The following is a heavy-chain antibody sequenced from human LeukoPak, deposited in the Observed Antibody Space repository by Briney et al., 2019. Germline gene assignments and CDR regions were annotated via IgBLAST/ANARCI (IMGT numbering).Heavy chain of an antibody. V-gene: IGHV4-39*01. Sequence: SETLSLTCSVSGGSITSNTYYWGWVRQPPGKGLEWIGNIYYSGTTYYNPSLKSRVTISVDTSKNQFSLQLSSVTAADTAVYYCASQYCSGGSCYYYGTDVWGQGTLVTVSS. J-gene: IGHJ6*02. CDR2: IYYSGTT. CDR3: ASQYCSGGSCYYYGTDV. D-gene: IGHD2-15*01. CDR1: GGSITSNTYY.